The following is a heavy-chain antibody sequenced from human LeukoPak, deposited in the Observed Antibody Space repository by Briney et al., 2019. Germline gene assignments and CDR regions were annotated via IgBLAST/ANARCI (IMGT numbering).Heavy chain of an antibody. D-gene: IGHD3-22*01. CDR3: ARWDSSGYYPHWYFDL. V-gene: IGHV1-8*01. Sequence: ASVKVSCKASGFTFTSYDINWVRQAPGQGLEWMGWMNPNSGNTRYAQKVQGRITMTRDTSISTAYMELSSLRSEDTAVYYCARWDSSGYYPHWYFDLWGRGTLVTVSS. CDR2: MNPNSGNT. CDR1: GFTFTSYD. J-gene: IGHJ2*01.